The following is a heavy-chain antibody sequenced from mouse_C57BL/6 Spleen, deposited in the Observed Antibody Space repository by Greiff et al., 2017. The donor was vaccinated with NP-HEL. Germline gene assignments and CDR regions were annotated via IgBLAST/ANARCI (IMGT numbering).Heavy chain of an antibody. V-gene: IGHV1-7*01. CDR3: ASPYYDYDGYFDV. CDR1: GYTFTSYW. D-gene: IGHD2-4*01. J-gene: IGHJ1*03. Sequence: QVQLQQSGAELAKPGASVKLSCKASGYTFTSYWMHWVKQRPGQGLEWIGYINPSSGYTKYNQKFKDKATLTADKSSSTAYMQLSSLTYEDSAVYYCASPYYDYDGYFDVWGTGTTVTVSS. CDR2: INPSSGYT.